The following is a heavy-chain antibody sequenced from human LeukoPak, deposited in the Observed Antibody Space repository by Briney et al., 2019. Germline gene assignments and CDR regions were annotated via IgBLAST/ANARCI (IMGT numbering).Heavy chain of an antibody. CDR3: ARLPRPGYCSGGSCYSVYWFDP. V-gene: IGHV1-2*02. J-gene: IGHJ5*02. D-gene: IGHD2-15*01. CDR1: GYTFTSYD. CDR2: INPNSGGT. Sequence: ASVKVSCKASGYTFTSYDINWVRQAPGQGLEWMGWINPNSGGTNYAQKFQGRVTMTRDTSISTAYMELSRLRSDDTAVYYCARLPRPGYCSGGSCYSVYWFDPWGQGTLVTVSS.